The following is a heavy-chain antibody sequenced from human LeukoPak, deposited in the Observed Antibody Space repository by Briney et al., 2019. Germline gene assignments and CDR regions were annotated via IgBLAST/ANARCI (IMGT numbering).Heavy chain of an antibody. CDR2: IIPIFGTA. D-gene: IGHD3-10*01. CDR3: ASRVRSDYYGSGSYRWYYYYMDV. J-gene: IGHJ6*03. V-gene: IGHV1-69*06. CDR1: GGTFSSYA. Sequence: ASVKVSCKASGGTFSSYAISWVRQAPGQGLEWMGGIIPIFGTANYAQKSQGRVTITADKSTSTAYMELSSLRSEDTAVYYCASRVRSDYYGSGSYRWYYYYMDVWGKGTTVTVSS.